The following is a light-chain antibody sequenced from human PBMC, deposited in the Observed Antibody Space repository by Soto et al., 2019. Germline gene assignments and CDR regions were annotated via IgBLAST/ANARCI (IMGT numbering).Light chain of an antibody. CDR2: EVT. Sequence: QSALTQPPSASGAPGPSVTISCTGTSSDVGGYNFVSWYQQHPGKVAKTLIYEVTKRPSGVPDRFSGSKSGNTASLTVSGLQAEDEADDYCSSFGGGNTLLFGGGTKLTVL. CDR3: SSFGGGNTLL. CDR1: SSDVGGYNF. V-gene: IGLV2-8*01. J-gene: IGLJ3*02.